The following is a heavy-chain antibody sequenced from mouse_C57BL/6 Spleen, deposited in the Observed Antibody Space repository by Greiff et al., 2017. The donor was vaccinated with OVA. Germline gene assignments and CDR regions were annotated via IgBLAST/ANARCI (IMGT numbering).Heavy chain of an antibody. Sequence: EVQLVESGGGLVKPGGSLKLSCAASGFTFSDYGMHWVRQAPEKGLEWVAYISSGSSTIYYADTVKGRFTISRDNAKNTLFLQMTSLRSEDTAMYYCATMITTPFAYWGQGTLVTVSA. CDR3: ATMITTPFAY. CDR2: ISSGSSTI. D-gene: IGHD2-4*01. J-gene: IGHJ3*01. V-gene: IGHV5-17*01. CDR1: GFTFSDYG.